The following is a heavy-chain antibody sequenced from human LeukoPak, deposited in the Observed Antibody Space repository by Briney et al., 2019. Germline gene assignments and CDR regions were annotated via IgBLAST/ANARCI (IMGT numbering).Heavy chain of an antibody. D-gene: IGHD3-3*01. Sequence: SETLSLTCAVYGGSFSGYYWSWIRQPPGKGLEWIGEINHSGSTNYNPSLKSRVTISVDTSKNQSSLKLSSVTAADTAVYYCARHRDFWSGYYNYWGQGTLVTVSS. CDR1: GGSFSGYY. V-gene: IGHV4-34*01. J-gene: IGHJ4*02. CDR2: INHSGST. CDR3: ARHRDFWSGYYNY.